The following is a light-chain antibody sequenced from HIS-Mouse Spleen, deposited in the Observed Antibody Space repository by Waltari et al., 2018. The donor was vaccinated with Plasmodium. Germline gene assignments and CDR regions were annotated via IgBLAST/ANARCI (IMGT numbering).Light chain of an antibody. Sequence: DIQMTQSPSSLSASVGDRVTITCRASQSISSYLNWYQQKPGKAPTLLIYAASSLQSGVPSRCSGSGSGTDFTLTISSLQPEDFATYYCQQNYNTWTFGQGTKVEIK. V-gene: IGKV1-39*01. CDR3: QQNYNTWT. CDR2: AAS. J-gene: IGKJ1*01. CDR1: QSISSY.